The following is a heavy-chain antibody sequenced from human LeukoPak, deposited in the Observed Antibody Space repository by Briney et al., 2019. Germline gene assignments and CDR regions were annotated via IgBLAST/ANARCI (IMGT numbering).Heavy chain of an antibody. Sequence: SETLSLTCAVYGGFFSGYYWSWIRQPPGKGLEWIGSIYYSGTNHYNPSLKSRVTISVDTSKNQFSLKLRSVTAADTAVYYCGRDYGDYPYWYFDPWGRGTVVTVSS. CDR2: IYYSGTN. CDR1: GGFFSGYY. D-gene: IGHD4-17*01. V-gene: IGHV4-34*01. J-gene: IGHJ2*01. CDR3: GRDYGDYPYWYFDP.